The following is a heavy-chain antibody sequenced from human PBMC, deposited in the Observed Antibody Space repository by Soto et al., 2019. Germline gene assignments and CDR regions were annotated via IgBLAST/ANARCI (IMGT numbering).Heavy chain of an antibody. J-gene: IGHJ4*02. D-gene: IGHD1-26*01. V-gene: IGHV1-8*01. CDR1: GFTFITYD. Sequence: ASVRVSWKASGFTFITYDFSWVRQAAGQGLEWMGWMNPNNGNAGFAQKFRGRINMTRNTSISTDYLELSSLRSDDSAVYFCARRKERSGPYYPGVRGKGTQVPVS. CDR2: MNPNNGNA. CDR3: ARRKERSGPYYPGV.